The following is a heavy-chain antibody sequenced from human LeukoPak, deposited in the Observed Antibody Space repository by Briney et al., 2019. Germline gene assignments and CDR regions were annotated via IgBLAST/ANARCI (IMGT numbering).Heavy chain of an antibody. CDR3: ARGATNYHADY. CDR2: ITYDGSNK. Sequence: PGGSLRLSSAVSGFTFSSHTMYWVRQAPGKGLEWVAIITYDGSNKYYADSVKGRFTISRDNSKNTLYLEMNSLRAEDTAVYYCARGATNYHADYWGQGTLVTVSS. J-gene: IGHJ4*02. CDR1: GFTFSSHT. D-gene: IGHD1-7*01. V-gene: IGHV3-30-3*01.